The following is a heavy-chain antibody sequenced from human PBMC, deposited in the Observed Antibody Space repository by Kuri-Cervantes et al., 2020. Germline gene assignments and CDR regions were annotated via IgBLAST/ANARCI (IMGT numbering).Heavy chain of an antibody. CDR1: GGSFSGYY. V-gene: IGHV4-34*01. CDR3: ARGEKTGSATIWFDP. CDR2: INHSGST. J-gene: IGHJ5*02. D-gene: IGHD1-1*01. Sequence: SETLSLTCAVYGGSFSGYYWSWIRQPPGKGLEWIGEINHSGSTNYNPSLKSRVTISVDTSKNQFSLKLSSVTAADTAEYYCARGEKTGSATIWFDPWGQGTLVTVSS.